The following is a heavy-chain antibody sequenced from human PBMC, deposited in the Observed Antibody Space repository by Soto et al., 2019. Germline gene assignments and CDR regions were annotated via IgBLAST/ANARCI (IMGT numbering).Heavy chain of an antibody. CDR3: ARDYDGTAFDY. V-gene: IGHV1-18*04. D-gene: IGHD3-22*01. Sequence: QIQLVQSGAEVTKPGASVRLSCKASGYTFTRYGINWVRQAPGQGLEWMGWISPYNSNTHYGEKLQGRVTMTTDTSTSIAYMELRGLTSDDTAVDFCARDYDGTAFDYWGQGIPVTVSS. CDR2: ISPYNSNT. CDR1: GYTFTRYG. J-gene: IGHJ4*02.